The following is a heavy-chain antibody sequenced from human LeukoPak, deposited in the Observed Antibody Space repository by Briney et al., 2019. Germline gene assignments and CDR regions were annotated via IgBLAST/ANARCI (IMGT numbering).Heavy chain of an antibody. Sequence: GGSLRLSCAASGFALSSYAMSWVRQAPGKGLEWVSATSSSDAGTYHAESVRGRFTISRDNSKNTLYLQMNSLRAEDTAVYYCARRTDDYYYYYMDVWGKGTTVTISS. CDR2: TSSSDAGT. CDR3: ARRTDDYYYYYMDV. J-gene: IGHJ6*03. V-gene: IGHV3-23*01. CDR1: GFALSSYA.